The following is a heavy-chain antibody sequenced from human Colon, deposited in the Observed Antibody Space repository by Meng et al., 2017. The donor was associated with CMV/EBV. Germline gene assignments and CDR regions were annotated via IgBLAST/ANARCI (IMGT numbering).Heavy chain of an antibody. CDR2: ISGSGGST. Sequence: GSLRLSCAASGFPFSNFDMSWVRQAPGKGLEWVSVISGSGGSTYYADSAKGRFTISRDNSKNTVFLQMDSLRAEDTAIYYCAKAQIAISQYFYYYGMDVWGQGTTVTVSS. V-gene: IGHV3-23*01. D-gene: IGHD2-21*01. CDR3: AKAQIAISQYFYYYGMDV. J-gene: IGHJ6*02. CDR1: GFPFSNFD.